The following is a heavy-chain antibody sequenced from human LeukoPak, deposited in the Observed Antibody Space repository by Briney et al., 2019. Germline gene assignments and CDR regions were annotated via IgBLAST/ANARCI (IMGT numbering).Heavy chain of an antibody. J-gene: IGHJ5*01. CDR2: ISSTGGAT. CDR3: VKDPRNTSGTNWFVS. CDR1: AFRFVNYA. V-gene: IGHV3-23*01. Sequence: GRSLRLSLVPSAFRFVNYAMSCVRQAPGKGLQWISQISSTGGATWYAGFARDRFTISRNNSKTTLYLQMSGLRVEDTAMYYCVKDPRNTSGTNWFVSSGQGTLLIVSS.